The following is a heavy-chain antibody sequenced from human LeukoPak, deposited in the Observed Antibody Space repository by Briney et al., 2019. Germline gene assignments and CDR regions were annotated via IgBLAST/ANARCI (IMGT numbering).Heavy chain of an antibody. CDR1: GFTVSNNY. V-gene: IGHV3-53*01. Sequence: PGGSLRLSCAASGFTVSNNYMSWVRLSPGKGLEWVSAMYITGSTHYADSVKGRFTISRDNSKNAPNLQMDSLRVEDTAVYYCAAAYCGGDCYSDNHYYFMDLWGKGTTVTVSS. CDR2: MYITGST. J-gene: IGHJ6*03. CDR3: AAAYCGGDCYSDNHYYFMDL. D-gene: IGHD2-21*02.